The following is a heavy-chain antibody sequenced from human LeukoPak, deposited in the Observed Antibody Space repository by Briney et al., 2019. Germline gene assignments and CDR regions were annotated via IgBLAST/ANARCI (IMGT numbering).Heavy chain of an antibody. CDR3: ARDSYDHVWGSYRSSYFDS. CDR1: GFTFSDYY. D-gene: IGHD3-16*02. CDR2: ISSSGGTI. V-gene: IGHV3-11*01. Sequence: GGSLRLSCAASGFTFSDYYMSWIRQAPGKGLEWVSYISSSGGTIYYADSVKGRFTISRDNARKSLFLQMNALRAEDTAVYYCARDSYDHVWGSYRSSYFDSWGQGTLVTVSS. J-gene: IGHJ4*02.